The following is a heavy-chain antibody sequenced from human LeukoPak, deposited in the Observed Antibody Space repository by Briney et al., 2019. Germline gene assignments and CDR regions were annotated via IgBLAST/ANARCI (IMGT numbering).Heavy chain of an antibody. D-gene: IGHD2-15*01. CDR2: IYHSGST. J-gene: IGHJ6*03. V-gene: IGHV4-39*07. Sequence: SETLSLTCTVSGGSISSSSYYWGWIRQPPGKGLEWIGSIYHSGSTYYNPSLKSRVTILVDTSKNQFSLKLSSVTAADTAVYYRAREMVVATNYYYYMDVWGKGTTVTISS. CDR1: GGSISSSSYY. CDR3: AREMVVATNYYYYMDV.